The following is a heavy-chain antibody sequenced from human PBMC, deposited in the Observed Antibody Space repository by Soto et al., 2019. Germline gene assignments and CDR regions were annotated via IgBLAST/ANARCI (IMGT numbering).Heavy chain of an antibody. CDR3: ARENAVSGDWFDP. Sequence: QVQLQESGPGLVKPSETLSLTCTVSGGSISRYYWSWIRQPPGKGLEWIGYIYYSGSTNDNPSLKSRVTTSVDTSKNPFSLKLSSVTAADTAVYYCARENAVSGDWFDPWGQGTLVTVSS. J-gene: IGHJ5*02. CDR2: IYYSGST. V-gene: IGHV4-59*01. D-gene: IGHD2-8*01. CDR1: GGSISRYY.